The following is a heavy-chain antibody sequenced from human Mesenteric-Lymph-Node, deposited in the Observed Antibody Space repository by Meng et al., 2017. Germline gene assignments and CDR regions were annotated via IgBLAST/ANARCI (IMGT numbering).Heavy chain of an antibody. CDR3: TTLYGDSIS. J-gene: IGHJ4*02. CDR1: GGSISSSHG. V-gene: IGHV4-4*02. D-gene: IGHD4-17*01. Sequence: LKGAGPGLVRPSGTLSLICSVSGGSISSSHGWSWVRQPPGKGLEWIGEIYHSGRTNYNPSVKSRVSMSVDKSQNHFSLRLSSVTAADTAVYYCTTLYGDSISWGQGTLVTVSS. CDR2: IYHSGRT.